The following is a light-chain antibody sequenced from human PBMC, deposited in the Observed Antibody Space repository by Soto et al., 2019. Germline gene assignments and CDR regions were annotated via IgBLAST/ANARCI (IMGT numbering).Light chain of an antibody. V-gene: IGLV4-69*01. J-gene: IGLJ2*01. CDR2: LHRDGSH. CDR3: QTGGSGIVV. Sequence: QLVPTPSPSASASLGASVKLTCTLSSAQSNYAIAWHQPQSEKGPRYLMKLHRDGSHSKGDAIPVRFSVSSSGAERSVTNSSLQCDDEADYFCQTGGSGIVVFGGGTKLTVL. CDR1: SAQSNYA.